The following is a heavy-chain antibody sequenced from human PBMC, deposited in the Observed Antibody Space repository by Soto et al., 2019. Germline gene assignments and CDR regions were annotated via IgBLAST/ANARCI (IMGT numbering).Heavy chain of an antibody. CDR2: IKQDGSAK. V-gene: IGHV3-7*01. CDR3: ASWLKTSGRYVLLEGSFDY. D-gene: IGHD6-19*01. CDR1: GFTFSSYW. J-gene: IGHJ4*02. Sequence: EVQLVESGGGLVQPGGSLRLSCAASGFTFSSYWMTWVRQAPGKGLEWVANIKQDGSAKYYVDSVKGRFTISRDNAKNSLYLQMNSLRAEDTAVYYCASWLKTSGRYVLLEGSFDYWGQGTLVTVSS.